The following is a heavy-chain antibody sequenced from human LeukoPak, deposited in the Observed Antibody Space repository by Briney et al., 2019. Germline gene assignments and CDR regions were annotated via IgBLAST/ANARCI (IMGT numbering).Heavy chain of an antibody. V-gene: IGHV1-2*02. CDR1: GYTFTGYY. CDR2: INPNSGGT. D-gene: IGHD3-3*01. CDR3: ARDAGGFLEWLLPFDY. J-gene: IGHJ4*02. Sequence: ASVKVSCKASGYTFTGYYMHWVRQAPGQGLEWMGWINPNSGGTNYAQKFQGRVTMTRDTSIGTAYMELSRLRSDDTAVYYCARDAGGFLEWLLPFDYWGQGTLVTVSS.